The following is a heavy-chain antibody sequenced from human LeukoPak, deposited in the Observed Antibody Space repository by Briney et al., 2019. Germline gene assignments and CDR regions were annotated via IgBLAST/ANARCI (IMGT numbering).Heavy chain of an antibody. CDR2: VYTGGST. CDR3: AREGYHYYDSSGYFSGVDY. CDR1: GGSISSGSWY. D-gene: IGHD3-22*01. V-gene: IGHV4-61*02. Sequence: PSRTLSLTCTVAGGSISSGSWYWSWRRQPGGRGLEWVERVYTGGSTNYNPSVKSRVTISVDTAKNQFSLKLSSVTAADTAVYYCAREGYHYYDSSGYFSGVDYWGQGTLVTVSS. J-gene: IGHJ4*02.